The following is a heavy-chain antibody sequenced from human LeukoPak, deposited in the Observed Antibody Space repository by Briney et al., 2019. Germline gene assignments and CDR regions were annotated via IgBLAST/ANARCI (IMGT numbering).Heavy chain of an antibody. CDR3: ARDRSYVVVAAGAWFDP. Sequence: GGSLRLSCAASGFTFSSYAMSWVRQAPGKGLEWVSAISGSGGSTYYADSVKGRFTISRDNTKNSLYLQMNSLRAEDTAVYYCARDRSYVVVAAGAWFDPWGQGTLVTVSS. CDR1: GFTFSSYA. CDR2: ISGSGGST. D-gene: IGHD2-15*01. V-gene: IGHV3-23*01. J-gene: IGHJ5*02.